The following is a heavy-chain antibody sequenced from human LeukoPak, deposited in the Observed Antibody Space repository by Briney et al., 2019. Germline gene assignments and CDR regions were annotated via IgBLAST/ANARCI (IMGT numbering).Heavy chain of an antibody. CDR3: ARGEPSIASSGAPPFDL. J-gene: IGHJ2*01. CDR2: IYYSGST. V-gene: IGHV4-59*01. Sequence: SENLSLTCTVSGGSIRSYYWEWIRQPPGKGLEWIGDIYYSGSTDYNPSLKSRVTLSVDTSKNQFSLRLSSVTAADTAVYYCARGEPSIASSGAPPFDLWGRGTLVTVSS. D-gene: IGHD6-13*01. CDR1: GGSIRSYY.